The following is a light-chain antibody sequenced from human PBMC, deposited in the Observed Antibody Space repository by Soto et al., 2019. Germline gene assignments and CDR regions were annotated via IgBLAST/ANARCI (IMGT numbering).Light chain of an antibody. J-gene: IGLJ1*01. CDR2: EVS. CDR3: SSYTSSSTYNYV. V-gene: IGLV2-14*01. Sequence: ALTQPASVSGSPGQSITISCTGTSSDVGGYNYVSWYQQHPGKAPKLMIYEVSNRPSGVSNRFSGSKSGNTASLTISGLQAEDEADYYCSSYTSSSTYNYVFGTGTKVTVL. CDR1: SSDVGGYNY.